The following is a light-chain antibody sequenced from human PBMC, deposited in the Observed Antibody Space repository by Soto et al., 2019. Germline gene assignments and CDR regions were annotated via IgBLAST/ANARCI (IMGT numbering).Light chain of an antibody. CDR1: SSDVGSNY. V-gene: IGLV1-51*02. J-gene: IGLJ1*01. Sequence: SVLTQPPSVSAAPGQPVTISCSGSSSDVGSNYVCWYQQFSGSAPKLLIYETNTRSSGIPDRFSGSKSGASATLAITGLQTGDEADYYCGTWDSSLSADVFGTGTKLTVL. CDR3: GTWDSSLSADV. CDR2: ETN.